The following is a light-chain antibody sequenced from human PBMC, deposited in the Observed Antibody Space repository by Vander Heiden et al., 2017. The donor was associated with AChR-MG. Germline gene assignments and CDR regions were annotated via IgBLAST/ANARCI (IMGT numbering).Light chain of an antibody. CDR2: VESSGSY. J-gene: IGLJ3*02. Sequence: QPMLTQSSSASASLGSSVKLTCTLSSGHHNYIIAWHQQQPGRAPRYLMKVESSGSYKKWSGVPDRFSGSSSGAGRYLTISNLQSEDEADYYCETWDNNAWVFGRGTRLTVL. CDR1: SGHHNYI. CDR3: ETWDNNAWV. V-gene: IGLV4-60*03.